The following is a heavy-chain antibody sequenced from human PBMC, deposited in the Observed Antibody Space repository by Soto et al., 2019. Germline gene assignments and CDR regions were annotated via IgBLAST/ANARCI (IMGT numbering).Heavy chain of an antibody. Sequence: VQLVQSGAEVKKPGASVKVSCKASGYTFTGYFIHWVRQAPGQGLEWMGSINPNSGVTNYAERFQGRVTMTRDMSARKAYMDLISLRSDDTAVYYCARESYNHEGFDSWGQGKMVTVSS. J-gene: IGHJ3*02. CDR1: GYTFTGYF. D-gene: IGHD3-10*01. CDR3: ARESYNHEGFDS. CDR2: INPNSGVT. V-gene: IGHV1-2*02.